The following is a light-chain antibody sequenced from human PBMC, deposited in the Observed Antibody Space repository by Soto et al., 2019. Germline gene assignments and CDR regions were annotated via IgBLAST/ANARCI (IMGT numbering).Light chain of an antibody. CDR1: QSVSSN. CDR3: QQYNKWPSIT. V-gene: IGKV3-15*01. Sequence: EVVMTQSTATLSVSPGERATRACRASQSVSSNLAWYQQKPGQAPRLLIYGASTRATGIPARFSGSGSGTEFTLTISSLQSEDFAVYYCQQYNKWPSITFGQGTRLEIK. J-gene: IGKJ5*01. CDR2: GAS.